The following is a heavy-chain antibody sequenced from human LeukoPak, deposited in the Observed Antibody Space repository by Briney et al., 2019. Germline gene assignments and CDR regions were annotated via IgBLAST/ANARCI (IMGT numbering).Heavy chain of an antibody. CDR1: GGTFSSYA. CDR2: IIPILGIA. J-gene: IGHJ4*02. CDR3: ASPRWYYDSGGYLFDY. Sequence: GASVKVSCKASGGTFSSYAISWVRQAPGQGLEWMGRIIPILGIANYAQKFQGRVTITADKSTSTAYMELSSLRSEDTAVYYCASPRWYYDSGGYLFDYWGQGTLVTVSS. D-gene: IGHD3-22*01. V-gene: IGHV1-69*04.